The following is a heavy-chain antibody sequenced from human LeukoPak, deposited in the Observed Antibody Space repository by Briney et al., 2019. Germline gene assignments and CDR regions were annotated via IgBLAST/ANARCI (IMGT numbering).Heavy chain of an antibody. CDR3: ARDDGMDV. Sequence: PGGSLRLSCAASGFTFSSYAMHWVRQAPGKGLEWVAVISYDGSNKYYADSVKGRFTISRDNSKNSLYLQMNSLRAEDTALYHCARDDGMDVWGQGTTVTVSS. V-gene: IGHV3-30*04. CDR1: GFTFSSYA. J-gene: IGHJ6*02. CDR2: ISYDGSNK.